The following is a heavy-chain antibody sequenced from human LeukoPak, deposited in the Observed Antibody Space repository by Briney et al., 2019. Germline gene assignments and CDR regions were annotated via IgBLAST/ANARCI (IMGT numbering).Heavy chain of an antibody. D-gene: IGHD5-12*01. CDR2: INTNTGNP. V-gene: IGHV7-4-1*02. Sequence: ASVKVSCKASGYTFTNHDIHWVRQAPGQRLEWMGWINTNTGNPTYAQGFTGRFVFSLDTSVSTAYLQISSLKAEDTAVYYCARDLGGYDDEHFDYWGQGTLVTVSS. CDR1: GYTFTNHD. J-gene: IGHJ4*02. CDR3: ARDLGGYDDEHFDY.